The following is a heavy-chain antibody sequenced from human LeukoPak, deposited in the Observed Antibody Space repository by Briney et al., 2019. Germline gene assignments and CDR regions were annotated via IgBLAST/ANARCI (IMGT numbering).Heavy chain of an antibody. Sequence: SVKVSCKASGGTFSSYAISWVRQAPGQGLEWMGGIIPIFGTANYAQKFKGRVTITTDESTSTAYMELSSLRSEDTAVYYCARGEGYCSSTSCYTALDYWGQGTLVTVSS. CDR1: GGTFSSYA. J-gene: IGHJ4*02. CDR2: IIPIFGTA. V-gene: IGHV1-69*05. CDR3: ARGEGYCSSTSCYTALDY. D-gene: IGHD2-2*02.